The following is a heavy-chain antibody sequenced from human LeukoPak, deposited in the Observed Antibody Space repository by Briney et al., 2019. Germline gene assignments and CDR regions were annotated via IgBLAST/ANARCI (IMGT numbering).Heavy chain of an antibody. V-gene: IGHV3-48*01. CDR3: ARDEYSSSWYGAFDY. D-gene: IGHD6-13*01. CDR1: GFTFSSYS. J-gene: IGHJ4*02. CDR2: ISSSSSTI. Sequence: GGSLRLSCAASGFTFSSYSMNWVRQAPGKGLEWVSYISSSSSTIYYADSVKGRFTISRDNAKNSLYLQMNSLRAEDTAIYYCARDEYSSSWYGAFDYWGQGTLVTVSS.